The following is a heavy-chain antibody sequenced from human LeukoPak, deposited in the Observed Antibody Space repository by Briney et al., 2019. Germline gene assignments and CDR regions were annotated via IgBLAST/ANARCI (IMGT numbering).Heavy chain of an antibody. D-gene: IGHD6-13*01. J-gene: IGHJ4*02. Sequence: SETLSLTCTGSGGPISSYYWSWIPQPPGKALEGIGYIYTSGSTNYNPSLKSRVTIAVDTSKNQFSLKLSSVTAADTAVYYCARHWYSSSWYIGWGQGTLVTVSS. CDR3: ARHWYSSSWYIG. V-gene: IGHV4-4*09. CDR2: IYTSGST. CDR1: GGPISSYY.